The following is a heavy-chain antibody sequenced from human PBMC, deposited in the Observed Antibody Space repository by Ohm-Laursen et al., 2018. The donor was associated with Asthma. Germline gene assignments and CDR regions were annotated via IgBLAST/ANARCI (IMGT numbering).Heavy chain of an antibody. CDR2: ISGSGGTT. CDR1: GFTFSTYA. Sequence: GSPRLSCAASGFTFSTYAMNWVRQAPGQGLEWVSVISGSGGTTYYADSVEGRFTISRDNSKNTMYLQMNSLRAEDTAVYYCAKDLGTVTKGYFDYWGQGTLVTVSS. CDR3: AKDLGTVTKGYFDY. V-gene: IGHV3-23*01. J-gene: IGHJ4*02. D-gene: IGHD4-17*01.